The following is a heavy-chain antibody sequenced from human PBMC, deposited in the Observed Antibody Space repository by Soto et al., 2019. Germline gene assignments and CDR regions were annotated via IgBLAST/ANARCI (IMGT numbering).Heavy chain of an antibody. V-gene: IGHV1-18*01. D-gene: IGHD3-3*01. J-gene: IGHJ4*02. CDR2: ISAYNGNT. CDR3: ARDKGKDFWSGYYSGFDY. CDR1: GYTFTSYG. Sequence: QVQLVQSGAEVKKPGASVKVSCKASGYTFTSYGISWVRQAPGQGLEWMGWISAYNGNTNYAQKLQGRVTMTTDTSTSPAYMELRSMRSDDTAVYYCARDKGKDFWSGYYSGFDYWGQGTLVTVSS.